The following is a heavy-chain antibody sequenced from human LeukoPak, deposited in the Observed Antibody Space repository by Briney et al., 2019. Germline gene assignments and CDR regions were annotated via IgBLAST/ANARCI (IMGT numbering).Heavy chain of an antibody. CDR3: ARIQAMRVEAATPYYYYYLDT. D-gene: IGHD2-15*01. CDR2: IDWDDDK. CDR1: ELSLDTNGMC. J-gene: IGHJ6*03. Sequence: SGPVLVKPTQILTQLYPFPELSLDTNGMCVSWIRQTPGKSVEWLARIDWDDDKFYRTSLKTSLHIAKDTDKNQAVLTMTNLDPMDTGTYYCARIQAMRVEAATPYYYYYLDTWGKGTTVTVSS. V-gene: IGHV2-70*16.